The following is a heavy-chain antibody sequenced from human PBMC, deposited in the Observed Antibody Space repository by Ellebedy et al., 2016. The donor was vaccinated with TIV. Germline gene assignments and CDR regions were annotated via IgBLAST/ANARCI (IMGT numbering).Heavy chain of an antibody. Sequence: SETLSLTXAVYGGSFSGYYWSWIRQPPGKGLEWIGEINHSGSTNYNPSLKSRVTISVDTSKNQFSLKLSSVTAADTAVYYCARGRYDFWSGYYMRGWFDPWGQGTLVTVSS. V-gene: IGHV4-34*01. CDR2: INHSGST. J-gene: IGHJ5*02. D-gene: IGHD3-3*01. CDR1: GGSFSGYY. CDR3: ARGRYDFWSGYYMRGWFDP.